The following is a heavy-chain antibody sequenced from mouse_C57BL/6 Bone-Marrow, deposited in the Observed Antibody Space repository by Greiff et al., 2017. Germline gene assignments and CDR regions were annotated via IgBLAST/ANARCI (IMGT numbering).Heavy chain of an antibody. CDR3: ARSGLDYAMDY. V-gene: IGHV1-55*01. Sequence: QVQLQQPGAELVKPGASVKMSCKASGYTFTSYWITWVKQRPGQGLEWIGEIYPGSGSTNYNEKFKSKATLPVDTSSSTAYMQLSSLTSEDSAVYYCARSGLDYAMDYWGQGTSVTVSS. D-gene: IGHD2-4*01. J-gene: IGHJ4*01. CDR1: GYTFTSYW. CDR2: IYPGSGST.